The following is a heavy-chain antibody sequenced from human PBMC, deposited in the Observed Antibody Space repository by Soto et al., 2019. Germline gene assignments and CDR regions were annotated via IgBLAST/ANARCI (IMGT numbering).Heavy chain of an antibody. D-gene: IGHD6-6*01. Sequence: PGGSVRHSCAASAFTYSSYSMNWVRQAPGKGLEWVSYISSSSSTIYYADSVKGRFTISRDNAKNSLYLQMNSLRDEDTAVYYCARPEHSSSSYGMDVWGQGTRVTV. CDR3: ARPEHSSSSYGMDV. J-gene: IGHJ6*02. V-gene: IGHV3-48*02. CDR2: ISSSSSTI. CDR1: AFTYSSYS.